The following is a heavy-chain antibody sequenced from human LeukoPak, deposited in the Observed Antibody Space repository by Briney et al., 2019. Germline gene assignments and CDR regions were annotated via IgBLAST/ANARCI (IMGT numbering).Heavy chain of an antibody. CDR3: ARDRGMTTVTTIDY. D-gene: IGHD4-17*01. CDR2: IIPILGIA. Sequence: ASVKVSCKASGYTFTSYGISWVRQAPGQGLEWMGRIIPILGIANYAQKFQGRVTITADKSTSTAYMELSSLRSEDTAVYYCARDRGMTTVTTIDYWGQGTLVTVSS. V-gene: IGHV1-69*04. CDR1: GYTFTSYG. J-gene: IGHJ4*02.